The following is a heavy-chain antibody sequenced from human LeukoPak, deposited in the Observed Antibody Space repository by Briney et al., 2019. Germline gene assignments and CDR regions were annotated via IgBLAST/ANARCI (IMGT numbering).Heavy chain of an antibody. CDR1: GGSSSGYY. CDR2: INHSGST. Sequence: SETLSLTCAVYGGSSSGYYWSWIRQPPGKGLEWIGEINHSGSTNYNPSLKSRVTISVDTSKNQFSLKLSSVTAADTAVYYCARGLSGWYKSYYFDYWGQGTLVTVSS. V-gene: IGHV4-34*01. J-gene: IGHJ4*02. D-gene: IGHD6-19*01. CDR3: ARGLSGWYKSYYFDY.